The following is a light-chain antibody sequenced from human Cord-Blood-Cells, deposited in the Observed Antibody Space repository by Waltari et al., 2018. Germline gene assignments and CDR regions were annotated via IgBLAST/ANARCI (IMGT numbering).Light chain of an antibody. CDR1: SSNIGRTY. CDR3: AAWDDSLSGPV. J-gene: IGLJ2*01. V-gene: IGLV1-47*01. Sequence: QSVLTQPPSASGTPGQRVTISCSGSSSNIGRTYRYWYQQLPGQAPKLLIYRNNQRPSGVPDRFSGSKSGTSASLAISGLRSEDEADYYCAAWDDSLSGPVFGGGTKLTVL. CDR2: RNN.